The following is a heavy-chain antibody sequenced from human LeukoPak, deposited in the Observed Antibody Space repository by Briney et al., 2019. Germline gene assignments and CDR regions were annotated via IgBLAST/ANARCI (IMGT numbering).Heavy chain of an antibody. J-gene: IGHJ1*01. V-gene: IGHV4-59*01. CDR2: IYYSGST. D-gene: IGHD2-15*01. CDR1: GGSISSYY. CDR3: ARVSSGGVLYFQH. Sequence: PSETLSLTCTVSGGSISSYYWSWIRQPPGKGLEWIGYIYYSGSTNYNPSLKSRVTISVDTSKNQFSLKLSSVTAADTAVYYCARVSSGGVLYFQHWGQGTLVTVSS.